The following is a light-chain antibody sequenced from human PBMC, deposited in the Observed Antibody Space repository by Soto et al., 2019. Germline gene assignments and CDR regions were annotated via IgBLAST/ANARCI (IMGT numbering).Light chain of an antibody. CDR1: SSDVGSYNR. J-gene: IGLJ1*01. CDR3: SSYTSSSPYV. Sequence: QSLLTQPPSVSGSPGQSVTISCTGTSSDVGSYNRVSWYQQSPGTAPKVTIYDVSNRPSGVPDRFTGSKSGNTASLTISGLQAEDESDYYCSSYTSSSPYVFGTGTK. CDR2: DVS. V-gene: IGLV2-18*02.